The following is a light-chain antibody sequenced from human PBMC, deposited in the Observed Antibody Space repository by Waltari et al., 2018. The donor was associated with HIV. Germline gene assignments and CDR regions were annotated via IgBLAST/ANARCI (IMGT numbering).Light chain of an antibody. CDR2: GNS. CDR3: QSYDSTLTGWV. J-gene: IGLJ3*02. CDR1: TSNIGAGYD. V-gene: IGLV1-40*01. Sequence: QSVLTQPPSVSGAPGQRVTISCSGNTSNIGAGYDVQWYQHLPGRAPKVLIYGNSNRPSGVPDRFSGSKSGTSASLAITGLQAEDEADYYCQSYDSTLTGWVFGGGTIPTVL.